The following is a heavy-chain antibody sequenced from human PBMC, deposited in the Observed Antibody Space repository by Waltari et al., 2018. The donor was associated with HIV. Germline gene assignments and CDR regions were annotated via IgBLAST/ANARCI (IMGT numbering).Heavy chain of an antibody. Sequence: EVQLVQSGAEVKKPGASLKMSCKGSGYRCTSHWTGRVRQMHGKGLVWRGIIYPGEPDIRYSPSFQGQVTISADKSVSTAYLQWSSLKASDTAMYYCARLLSGATGTTRYFDYWGQGTLVTVSS. V-gene: IGHV5-51*01. D-gene: IGHD1-7*01. CDR3: ARLLSGATGTTRYFDY. CDR1: GYRCTSHW. CDR2: IYPGEPDI. J-gene: IGHJ4*02.